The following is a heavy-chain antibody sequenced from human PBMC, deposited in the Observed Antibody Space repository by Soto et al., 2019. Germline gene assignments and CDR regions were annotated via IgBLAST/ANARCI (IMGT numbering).Heavy chain of an antibody. CDR1: GFTFSIYS. V-gene: IGHV3-48*01. Sequence: EVQVVESGGGLVQPGGSLKISCAASGFTFSIYSMNWVRQAPGKGLEWISYISSSSSTIYYADSVKGRFTISRDNAKNSLYLQMNILRAEDTAVYYCATYYGSGSYFPDHYYNGMDVWGQGTTVTVSS. CDR2: ISSSSSTI. D-gene: IGHD3-10*01. J-gene: IGHJ6*02. CDR3: ATYYGSGSYFPDHYYNGMDV.